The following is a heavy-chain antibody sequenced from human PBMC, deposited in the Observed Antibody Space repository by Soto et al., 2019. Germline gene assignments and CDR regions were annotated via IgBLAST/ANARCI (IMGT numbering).Heavy chain of an antibody. CDR3: ARRNTRYYYYMDV. J-gene: IGHJ6*03. D-gene: IGHD2-15*01. CDR1: GGSISSSSYY. Sequence: QLQLQESGPGLVKPSETLSLTCTVSGGSISSSSYYWGWIRQPPGKGLEWIGSIYYSGSTYYNPSLKRRVTIAVDTAKNQFSLKLSAGTAADTAVYYWARRNTRYYYYMDVWGKGTTVTVSS. CDR2: IYYSGST. V-gene: IGHV4-39*01.